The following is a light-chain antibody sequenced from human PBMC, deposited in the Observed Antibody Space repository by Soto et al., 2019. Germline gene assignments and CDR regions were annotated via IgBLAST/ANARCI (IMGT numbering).Light chain of an antibody. J-gene: IGKJ4*01. CDR2: NAS. CDR3: QQYTSGPLT. Sequence: EIVMTQSPASLSVSPGERATLSCRASQTVSSNLGWYQQKPGQAPSLLIYNASTRATGIPARFSGSGSGTEFTLTISSLQSEDFAVYHCQQYTSGPLTVGGGTKVEIK. CDR1: QTVSSN. V-gene: IGKV3D-15*01.